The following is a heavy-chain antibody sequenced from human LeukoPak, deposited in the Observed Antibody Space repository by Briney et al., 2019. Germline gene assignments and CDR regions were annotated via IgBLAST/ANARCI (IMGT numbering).Heavy chain of an antibody. CDR2: IYYSGST. CDR1: GGSISSYY. J-gene: IGHJ3*02. D-gene: IGHD3-10*01. V-gene: IGHV4-59*01. CDR3: AGYRYGSGTFRAFDI. Sequence: SETLSLTCTVSGGSISSYYWSWIRQPPGKGLEWIGYIYYSGSTNYNPSLKSRVTISVDTSKNQFSLKLSSVTAADTAVYYCAGYRYGSGTFRAFDIWGQGTMVTVSS.